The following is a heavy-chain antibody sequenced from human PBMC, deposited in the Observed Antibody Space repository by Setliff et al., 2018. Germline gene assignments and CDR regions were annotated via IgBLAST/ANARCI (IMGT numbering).Heavy chain of an antibody. J-gene: IGHJ5*02. V-gene: IGHV4-39*01. Sequence: PSETLSLTCTVSGDSITSTSYYWGWIRQPPGKGLEWIGRIYYSGITYYSPSLKSRVAISVDTSKNQFSLKVRSVTAADTAVYFCATQYLGDSANNWFDHWGLGTLVTVSS. D-gene: IGHD4-17*01. CDR1: GDSITSTSYY. CDR3: ATQYLGDSANNWFDH. CDR2: IYYSGIT.